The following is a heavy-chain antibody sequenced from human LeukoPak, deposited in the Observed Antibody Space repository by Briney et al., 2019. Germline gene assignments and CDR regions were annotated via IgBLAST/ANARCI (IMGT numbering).Heavy chain of an antibody. D-gene: IGHD6-19*01. V-gene: IGHV1-69*04. CDR2: IIPILGIA. CDR3: ARVRAVAGRGYYYYYGMDV. J-gene: IGHJ6*02. CDR1: GGTFSSYA. Sequence: ASVKVSCKASGGTFSSYAISWVRQAPGQGLEWMGRIIPILGIANYAQKFQGRVTITADKSTSTAYMELSSLRSEDTAVYYCARVRAVAGRGYYYYYGMDVWGQGTTVTVSS.